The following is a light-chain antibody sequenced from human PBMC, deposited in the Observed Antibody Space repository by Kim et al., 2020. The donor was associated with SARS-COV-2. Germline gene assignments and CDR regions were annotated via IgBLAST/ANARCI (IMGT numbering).Light chain of an antibody. Sequence: RVTCDYTVSSYNIGAGYDVHWYKQWPGTTHRLLIYANNHRPSAVPDRFSGSKSGTSASLAITGLQAEDEAVYYCQSSDSSLSGVFGGGTQLTVL. CDR1: SYNIGAGYD. V-gene: IGLV1-40*01. CDR3: QSSDSSLSGV. J-gene: IGLJ3*02. CDR2: ANN.